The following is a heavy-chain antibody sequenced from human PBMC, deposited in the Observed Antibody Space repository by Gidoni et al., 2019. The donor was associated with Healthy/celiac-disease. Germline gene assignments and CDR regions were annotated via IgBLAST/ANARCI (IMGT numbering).Heavy chain of an antibody. J-gene: IGHJ3*02. CDR3: ARDRITMIVVDHDAFDI. Sequence: EVQLVESGGGLVQPGGSLRLSCAVSGFTFSSYSMNWVRQAPGKGLEWVSYISSSSSTIYYADSVKGRFTISRDNAKNSLYLQMNSLRDEDTAVYYCARDRITMIVVDHDAFDIWGQGTMVTVSS. CDR1: GFTFSSYS. CDR2: ISSSSSTI. D-gene: IGHD3-22*01. V-gene: IGHV3-48*02.